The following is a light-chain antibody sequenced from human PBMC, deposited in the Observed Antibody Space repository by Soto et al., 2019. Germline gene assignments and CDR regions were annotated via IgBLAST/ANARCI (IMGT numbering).Light chain of an antibody. J-gene: IGKJ2*01. CDR2: VAS. Sequence: DIQMTQSPSSLSASVGDRVTITCRASQSISTYLIWYQQKPGKAPKILIYVASSLESGVPSRFSGSGSGTDFTLTISNLQPEDFATYYCQQSYSNPRTFGQGTKLEIK. V-gene: IGKV1-39*01. CDR1: QSISTY. CDR3: QQSYSNPRT.